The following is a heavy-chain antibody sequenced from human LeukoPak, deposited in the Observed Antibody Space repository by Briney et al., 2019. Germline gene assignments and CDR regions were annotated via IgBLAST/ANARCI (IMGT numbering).Heavy chain of an antibody. V-gene: IGHV1-18*01. CDR2: ISAYNGNT. D-gene: IGHD6-13*01. CDR3: ARETGKSSSWYFFGYYYYYGMDV. J-gene: IGHJ6*02. Sequence: ASVKGSCKASGYTFTSYGISWVRQAPGQGLEWMGWISAYNGNTNYAQKLQGRVTMTTDTSTSTAYMELRSLRSDDTAVYYCARETGKSSSWYFFGYYYYYGMDVWGQGTTVTVSS. CDR1: GYTFTSYG.